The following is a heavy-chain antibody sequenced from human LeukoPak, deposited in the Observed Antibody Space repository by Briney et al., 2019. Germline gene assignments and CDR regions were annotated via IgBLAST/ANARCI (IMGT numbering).Heavy chain of an antibody. J-gene: IGHJ5*02. Sequence: GGSLRLSCAASGFTFSGYDMNWVRQAPGKGLEWVSSISGSSSYIYYADSMKGRFTISRDNAKKSLYLQMNSLRAEDTAVYYCARAPKFRLVGVSKGPFDPWGQGTLVTVSS. CDR2: ISGSSSYI. V-gene: IGHV3-21*04. CDR3: ARAPKFRLVGVSKGPFDP. CDR1: GFTFSGYD. D-gene: IGHD1-26*01.